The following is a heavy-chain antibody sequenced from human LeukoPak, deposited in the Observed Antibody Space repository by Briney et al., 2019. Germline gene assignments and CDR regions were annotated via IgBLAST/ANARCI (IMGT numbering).Heavy chain of an antibody. V-gene: IGHV3-21*01. CDR2: ISSSSSYI. J-gene: IGHJ3*02. CDR1: GFTFSSYS. CDR3: ARARAGAFDI. Sequence: GGSLRLSCAASGFTFSSYSMNWVRQAPGKGLEWVSSISSSSSYIYYADSVEGRFTISRDNAKNSLYLQMNSLRAEDTAVYYCARARAGAFDIWGQGTMVTVSS.